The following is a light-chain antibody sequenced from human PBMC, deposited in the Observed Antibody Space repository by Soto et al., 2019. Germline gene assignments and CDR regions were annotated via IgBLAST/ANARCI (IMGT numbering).Light chain of an antibody. Sequence: NFMLTQPHSVSGSPGKTVTISCSRSSGNIATHYVQWYQLRPGSAPTTVIYEDKQRPSGVPDRFSGSIDRSSNSASLNISGLKTEDEADYFCQSFDSANLVVFGGGTKLTVL. J-gene: IGLJ2*01. V-gene: IGLV6-57*04. CDR3: QSFDSANLVV. CDR1: SGNIATHY. CDR2: EDK.